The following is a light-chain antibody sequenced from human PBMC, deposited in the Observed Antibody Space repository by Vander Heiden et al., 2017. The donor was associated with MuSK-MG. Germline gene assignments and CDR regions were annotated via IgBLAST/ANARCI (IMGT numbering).Light chain of an antibody. Sequence: SYVLTQPPSVSVAPGQTASLICGGNNIGSKNVHWYRKKPGQAPVLVVFDNSDRPPGIPERFTGSNSGITATLAVSRVEAGDEADYYCQVWDISADHPGIFGGGTKLTVL. J-gene: IGLJ2*01. V-gene: IGLV3-21*02. CDR2: DNS. CDR3: QVWDISADHPGI. CDR1: NIGSKN.